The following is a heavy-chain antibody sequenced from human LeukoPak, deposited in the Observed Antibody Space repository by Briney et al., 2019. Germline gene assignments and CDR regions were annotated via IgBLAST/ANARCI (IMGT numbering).Heavy chain of an antibody. CDR3: ARSIAADDY. J-gene: IGHJ4*02. CDR2: INTNSGGT. D-gene: IGHD6-13*01. Sequence: ASVNVSFQASGYTFTGYYMHWVRQAPGQGREGMGWINTNSGGTNYAQKFQGRVTMTRDTSISTAYMELSRLRSDDTAVYYCARSIAADDYWGQGTLVTVSS. V-gene: IGHV1-2*02. CDR1: GYTFTGYY.